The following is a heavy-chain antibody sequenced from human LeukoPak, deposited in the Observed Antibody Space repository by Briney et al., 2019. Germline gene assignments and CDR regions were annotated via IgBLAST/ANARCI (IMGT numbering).Heavy chain of an antibody. CDR3: ARVVSGDYERWFDP. D-gene: IGHD4-17*01. Sequence: SETLSLTCTVSGGSISSYYWSWIRQPPGKGLEWIGYTYYSGSTNYNPSLKSRVTISVDTSKNQFSLKLSSVTAADTAVYYCARVVSGDYERWFDPWGQGTLVTVSS. CDR2: TYYSGST. V-gene: IGHV4-59*01. J-gene: IGHJ5*02. CDR1: GGSISSYY.